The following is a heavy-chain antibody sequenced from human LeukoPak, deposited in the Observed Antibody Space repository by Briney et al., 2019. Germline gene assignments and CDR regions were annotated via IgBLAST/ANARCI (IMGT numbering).Heavy chain of an antibody. CDR1: GFTVSGDY. V-gene: IGHV4-34*01. D-gene: IGHD6-19*01. CDR2: INHSGST. J-gene: IGHJ4*02. CDR3: ARGWKDSSGQYYFDY. Sequence: PGGSLRLSCAASGFTVSGDYMSWVRQAPGKGLEWIGEINHSGSTNYNPSLKSRVTISVDTSKNQFSLKLSSVTAADTAVYYCARGWKDSSGQYYFDYWGQGTLVTVSS.